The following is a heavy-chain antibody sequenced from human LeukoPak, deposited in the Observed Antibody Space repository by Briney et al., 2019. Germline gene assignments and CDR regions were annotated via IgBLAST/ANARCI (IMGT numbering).Heavy chain of an antibody. CDR3: ASRPPTGYAYLGAFDY. CDR1: GLTFSRHW. V-gene: IGHV3-7*01. CDR2: IKPDGCEK. J-gene: IGHJ4*02. D-gene: IGHD3-9*01. Sequence: GGSLRLSCAASGLTFSRHWMSWVRQAPGKGLEWVANIKPDGCEKYYVDSVRGRFTISRDNSRSSLYLQMNNLGAEDTALYYCASRPPTGYAYLGAFDYWGQGTLVTVSS.